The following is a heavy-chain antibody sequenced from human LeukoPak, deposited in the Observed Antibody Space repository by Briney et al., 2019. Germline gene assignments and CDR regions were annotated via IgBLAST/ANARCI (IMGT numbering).Heavy chain of an antibody. V-gene: IGHV3-30*04. CDR2: ISYDGNDK. CDR1: GFTFSSFA. CDR3: ARPHDYWSGYQSAIDS. D-gene: IGHD3-3*01. Sequence: GGSLRLSCAASGFTFSSFAMHWVRQAPGMGLEWVALISYDGNDKYYADSVKGRFTISRDNSKNTLYLQVNSLRVEDTALYICARPHDYWSGYQSAIDSWGQGTLVTVSS. J-gene: IGHJ4*02.